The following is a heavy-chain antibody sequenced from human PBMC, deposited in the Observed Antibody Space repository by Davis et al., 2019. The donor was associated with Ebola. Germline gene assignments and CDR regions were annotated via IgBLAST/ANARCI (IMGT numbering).Heavy chain of an antibody. J-gene: IGHJ6*02. CDR3: ARGRCVRIMDV. D-gene: IGHD2/OR15-2a*01. Sequence: MPSETLSLTCAVYGGSFSDYYWTWIRQSPGKGLEWIGEINHVGSTYYYPSLKSRVTFSVDSSKSQFSLKLSSVTAADAAVYYCARGRCVRIMDVWGQGTTVTVTS. V-gene: IGHV4-34*01. CDR2: INHVGST. CDR1: GGSFSDYY.